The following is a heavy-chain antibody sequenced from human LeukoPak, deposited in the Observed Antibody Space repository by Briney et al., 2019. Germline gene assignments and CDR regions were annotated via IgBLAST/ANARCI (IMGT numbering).Heavy chain of an antibody. D-gene: IGHD5-24*01. Sequence: GGSLRVSCAASGFTFSIYSMNWVRQAPGKGLEWGSSISRGSSYIYYADSVKGRFTISRDNAKNSLYLQMNSLRAEDTAVYYCARDPDGSEAYFDYWGQGTLVTVSS. CDR2: ISRGSSYI. V-gene: IGHV3-21*01. J-gene: IGHJ4*02. CDR3: ARDPDGSEAYFDY. CDR1: GFTFSIYS.